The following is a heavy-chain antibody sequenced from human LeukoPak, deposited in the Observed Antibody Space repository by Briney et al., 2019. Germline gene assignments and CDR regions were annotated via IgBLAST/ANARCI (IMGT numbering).Heavy chain of an antibody. V-gene: IGHV3-48*03. CDR2: ISTSGNVI. CDR3: ARDAAPGVANPVLLDY. Sequence: GGSLRLSCAASGFAVSSYEMNWIRQAPGKGLEWVAYISTSGNVIYYADSVKGRLTISRDNARNSLYLQMNSLRAEDTAIYYCARDAAPGVANPVLLDYWGQGTLVTVSS. J-gene: IGHJ4*02. D-gene: IGHD7-27*01. CDR1: GFAVSSYE.